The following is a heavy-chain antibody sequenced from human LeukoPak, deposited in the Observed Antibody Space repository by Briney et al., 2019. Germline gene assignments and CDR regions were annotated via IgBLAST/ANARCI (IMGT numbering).Heavy chain of an antibody. D-gene: IGHD3-10*01. CDR3: ARVRVRGTNLFDY. CDR2: INPNSCCT. V-gene: IGHV1-2*02. J-gene: IGHJ4*02. Sequence: ASVKVSCKASGYTFTGYYMHWVRQAPGQGLEWMGWINPNSCCTNYAQKFQGRVTMTRDTSISTAYMELSRLRSDDTAVYYCARVRVRGTNLFDYWGQGTLVTVSS. CDR1: GYTFTGYY.